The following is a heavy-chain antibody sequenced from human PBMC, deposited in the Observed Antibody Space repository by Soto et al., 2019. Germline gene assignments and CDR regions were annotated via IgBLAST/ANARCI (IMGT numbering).Heavy chain of an antibody. D-gene: IGHD2-15*01. CDR3: ARVVIRMAIQSIDS. V-gene: IGHV4-30-4*01. Sequence: PSETLSLTCTVSGDSVSSVGFHWAWLRRPPGKGLEWIGYIYNGGSTYYRPSLESRMHISLDTSQKQVSLELTSVTAADTAVYYCARVVIRMAIQSIDSWGPGSLVTVSS. CDR2: IYNGGST. CDR1: GDSVSSVGFH. J-gene: IGHJ4*02.